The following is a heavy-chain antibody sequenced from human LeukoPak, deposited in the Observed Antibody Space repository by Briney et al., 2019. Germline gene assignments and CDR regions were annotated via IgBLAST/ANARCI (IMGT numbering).Heavy chain of an antibody. CDR1: GGSFSGYY. CDR2: INHSGST. J-gene: IGHJ5*02. CDR3: ARWFSSGGNWFDP. V-gene: IGHV4-34*01. Sequence: ASETLSLTCAVYGGSFSGYYWSWIRQPPGKGLEWIGEINHSGSTNYNPSLKSRVTLSVDTSKNQFSLKLSSVTAADTAVYYCARWFSSGGNWFDPWGQGTLVTVSS. D-gene: IGHD6-25*01.